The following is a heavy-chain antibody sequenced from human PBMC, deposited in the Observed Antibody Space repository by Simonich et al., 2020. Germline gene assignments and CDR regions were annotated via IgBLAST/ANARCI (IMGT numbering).Heavy chain of an antibody. Sequence: QVQLQESGPGLVKPSETLSLTCAVSGYSISSGYYWGWIRQPPGKGLEWIGSIYHTRITYYTPSLKDRVTISVDTSKNQFSLKLSSVTAADTAVYYCARVGYSNYYYYGMDVWGQGTTVTVSS. CDR1: GYSISSGYY. J-gene: IGHJ6*02. CDR2: IYHTRIT. CDR3: ARVGYSNYYYYGMDV. V-gene: IGHV4-38-2*01. D-gene: IGHD6-13*01.